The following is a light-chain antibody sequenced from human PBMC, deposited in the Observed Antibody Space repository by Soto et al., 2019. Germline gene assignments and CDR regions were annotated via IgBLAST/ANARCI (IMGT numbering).Light chain of an antibody. CDR2: SNN. J-gene: IGLJ2*01. V-gene: IGLV1-44*01. CDR3: AAWDDSLNGPV. Sequence: QSVLTQPPSASATPGQRVTISCSGSSSNIGSNTVNWYQQLPGTAPKLLIYSNNQRPSGVPDRFSGSTSGTSASLAISGLQSEDEADYYGAAWDDSLNGPVFGGGTKLTVL. CDR1: SSNIGSNT.